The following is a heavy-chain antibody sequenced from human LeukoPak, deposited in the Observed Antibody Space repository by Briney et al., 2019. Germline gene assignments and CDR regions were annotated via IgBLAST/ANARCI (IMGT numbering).Heavy chain of an antibody. CDR3: ARDILGWLVDY. Sequence: GGSLRLSCAASGFTFSNYWMSWVRQAPGKGLEWVANIKQDGSEKYYVDSVKGRFTISRDNAKNSLYLQMNSLRAEDTAMYYCARDILGWLVDYWGQGTLVTVSS. CDR2: IKQDGSEK. D-gene: IGHD6-19*01. J-gene: IGHJ4*02. V-gene: IGHV3-7*01. CDR1: GFTFSNYW.